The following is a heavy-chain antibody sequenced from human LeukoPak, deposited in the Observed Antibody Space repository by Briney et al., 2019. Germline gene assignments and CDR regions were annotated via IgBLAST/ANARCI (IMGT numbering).Heavy chain of an antibody. D-gene: IGHD4-23*01. CDR1: GGSISSYS. CDR2: IYHSGST. CDR3: ARGLLGNDGAFDI. V-gene: IGHV4-30-2*01. Sequence: TPSETLSLTCTVSGGSISSYSWSWIRQPPGKGLEWIGYIYHSGSTYYNPSLKSRVTISVDRSKNQFSLKLSSVTAADTAVYYCARGLLGNDGAFDIWGQGTMVTVSS. J-gene: IGHJ3*02.